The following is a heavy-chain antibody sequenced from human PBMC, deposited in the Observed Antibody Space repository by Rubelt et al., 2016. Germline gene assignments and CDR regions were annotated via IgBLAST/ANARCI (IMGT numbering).Heavy chain of an antibody. CDR3: ARLSITIFGVVVYYYGMDV. J-gene: IGHJ6*02. D-gene: IGHD3-3*01. CDR2: MNPNSGNT. CDR1: GYTFTSYD. Sequence: QVQLVQSGAEVKKPGASVKVSCKASGYTFTSYDINWVRQATGQGLEWMGWMNPNSGNTGYAQKFQGRVTMTRNTSISTVYVELSSRRSEDTAVYYCARLSITIFGVVVYYYGMDVWGQGTTVTVSS. V-gene: IGHV1-8*01.